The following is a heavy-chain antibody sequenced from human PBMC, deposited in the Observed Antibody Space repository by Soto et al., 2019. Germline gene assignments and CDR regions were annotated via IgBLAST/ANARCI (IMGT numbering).Heavy chain of an antibody. CDR3: ARVIATAVHWFDP. J-gene: IGHJ5*02. CDR2: IYYSGYT. D-gene: IGHD6-13*01. CDR1: NGSVSGYY. V-gene: IGHV4-59*02. Sequence: SETLSLTCTVSNGSVSGYYWSWIRQSPGKGLEWIGYIYYSGYTNYNPSLKSRVTISVDKSKNQFSLKLSSVTAADTAVYYCARVIATAVHWFDPWGQGTLVTVSS.